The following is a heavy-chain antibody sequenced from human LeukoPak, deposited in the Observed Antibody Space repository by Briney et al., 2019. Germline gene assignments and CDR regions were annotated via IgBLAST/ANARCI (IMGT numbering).Heavy chain of an antibody. CDR2: IIPIFGTA. V-gene: IGHV1-69*01. CDR1: RGTFSSYA. Sequence: SVKVSCKASRGTFSSYAISWVRQAPGQGLEWMGGIIPIFGTANYAQKFQGRVTITADESTSTAYMELSSLRSEDTAVYYCARERSPNGDYIFDYWGQGTLVTVSS. CDR3: ARERSPNGDYIFDY. J-gene: IGHJ4*02. D-gene: IGHD4-17*01.